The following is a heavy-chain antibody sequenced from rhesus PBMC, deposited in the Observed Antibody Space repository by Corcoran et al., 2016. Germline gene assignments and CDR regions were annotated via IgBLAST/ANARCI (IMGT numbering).Heavy chain of an antibody. D-gene: IGHD3-16*01. V-gene: IGHV4-173*01. J-gene: IGHJ4*01. CDR2: ISGSGGST. CDR1: GGSISSNY. Sequence: GGSISSNYWSWIRQPPGKGLEWIGRISGSGGSTDYNPSLKSRVTISTDTSKNQFSLKLSSVTAADTAVYYCARERRRYYYSGSYYYVDYWGQGVLVTVSS. CDR3: ARERRRYYYSGSYYYVDY.